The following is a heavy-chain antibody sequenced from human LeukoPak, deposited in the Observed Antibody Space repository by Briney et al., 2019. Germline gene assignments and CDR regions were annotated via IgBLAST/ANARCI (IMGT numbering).Heavy chain of an antibody. J-gene: IGHJ4*02. CDR2: INSAGST. Sequence: GVSLRLSCAASGFTFSSYAMSWVRQAPGKGLEWVSAINSAGSTYYGDSVRGRFTISRDNSKNVLHLQMNSLRAEDTALYYCARAGSSSDYWGQGTLVTVSS. D-gene: IGHD6-6*01. V-gene: IGHV3-23*01. CDR3: ARAGSSSDY. CDR1: GFTFSSYA.